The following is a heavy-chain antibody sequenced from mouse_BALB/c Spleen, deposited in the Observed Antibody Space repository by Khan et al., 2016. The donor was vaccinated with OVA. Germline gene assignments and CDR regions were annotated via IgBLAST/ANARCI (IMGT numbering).Heavy chain of an antibody. CDR2: IYPGSDNT. CDR1: GYTFTDYY. V-gene: IGHV1-77*01. Sequence: VKLVESGAQLARPGASVKLSCKASGYTFTDYYINWMRQRTGQGLEWIGEIYPGSDNTYYNEKFKGRATLTVDKSSNTAYMEFSSLTSEDSAVYFCAREWAAWFPYWGQGTLVTVSA. CDR3: AREWAAWFPY. J-gene: IGHJ3*01.